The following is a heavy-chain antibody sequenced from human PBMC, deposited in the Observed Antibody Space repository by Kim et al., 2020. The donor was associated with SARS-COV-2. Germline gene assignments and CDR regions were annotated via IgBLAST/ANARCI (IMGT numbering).Heavy chain of an antibody. D-gene: IGHD2-2*01. Sequence: SVKVSCKASGGTFSSYAISWVRQAPGQGLEWMGGIIPIFGTANYAQKFQGRVTITADESTSTAYMELSSLRSEDTAVYYCARGYCSSTSCSYPLYYYGMDVWGQGTTVTVSS. CDR2: IIPIFGTA. J-gene: IGHJ6*02. CDR3: ARGYCSSTSCSYPLYYYGMDV. CDR1: GGTFSSYA. V-gene: IGHV1-69*13.